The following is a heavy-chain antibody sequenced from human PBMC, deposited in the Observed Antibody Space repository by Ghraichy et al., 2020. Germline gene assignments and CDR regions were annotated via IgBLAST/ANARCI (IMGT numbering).Heavy chain of an antibody. V-gene: IGHV4-34*01. J-gene: IGHJ5*02. CDR1: GGSFSGYY. CDR3: ATRGYYDFWSGALLFDP. CDR2: INHSGST. D-gene: IGHD3-3*01. Sequence: SETLSLTCAVYGGSFSGYYWSWIRQPPGKGLEWIGEINHSGSTNYNPSLKSRVTISVDTSKNQFSLKLSSVTAADTAVYYCATRGYYDFWSGALLFDPWGQGTLVTVSS.